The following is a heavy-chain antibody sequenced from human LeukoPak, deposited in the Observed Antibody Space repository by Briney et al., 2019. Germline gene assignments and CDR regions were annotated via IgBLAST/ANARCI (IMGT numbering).Heavy chain of an antibody. V-gene: IGHV4-31*03. J-gene: IGHJ6*02. CDR2: IYYSGST. CDR3: ARSKRYDFWSGTWGNYYYYYGMDV. CDR1: GGSISSGGYY. Sequence: SSETLSLTCTVSGGSISSGGYYWSWIRQHPGKGLEWIGYIYYSGSTNYNPSLKSRVTISVDTSKNQFSLKLSSVTAADTAVYYCARSKRYDFWSGTWGNYYYYYGMDVWGQGTTVTASS. D-gene: IGHD3-3*01.